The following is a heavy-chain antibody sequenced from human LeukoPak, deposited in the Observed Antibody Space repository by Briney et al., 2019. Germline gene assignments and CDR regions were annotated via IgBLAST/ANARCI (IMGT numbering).Heavy chain of an antibody. CDR2: IYYSGST. D-gene: IGHD6-19*01. CDR3: ARHPPGAVAGTPFDY. Sequence: KPSETLSLACTVSGGSISSSSYYWGWIRQPPGKVLEWIGSIYYSGSTYYNPSLKSRVTISVDTSKNQFSLKLSSVTAADTAVYYCARHPPGAVAGTPFDYWGQGTLVTVSS. CDR1: GGSISSSSYY. V-gene: IGHV4-39*01. J-gene: IGHJ4*02.